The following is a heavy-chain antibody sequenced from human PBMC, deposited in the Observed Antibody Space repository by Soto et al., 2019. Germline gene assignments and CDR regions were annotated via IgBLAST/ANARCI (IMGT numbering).Heavy chain of an antibody. CDR3: ARVEGIVVVVAATPSYMNAFDI. CDR1: GGSFSGYY. J-gene: IGHJ3*02. D-gene: IGHD2-15*01. CDR2: INHSGST. V-gene: IGHV4-34*01. Sequence: SPTLSLTCAVYGGSFSGYYWSWIRQPPGKGLEWIGEINHSGSTNYNPSLKSRVTISVDTSKNQFSLKLSSVTAADTAVYYCARVEGIVVVVAATPSYMNAFDIWGQGTMVTVSS.